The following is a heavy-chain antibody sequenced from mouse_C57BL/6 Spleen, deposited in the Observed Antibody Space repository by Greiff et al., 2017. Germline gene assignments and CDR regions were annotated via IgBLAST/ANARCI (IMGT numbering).Heavy chain of an antibody. D-gene: IGHD2-1*01. V-gene: IGHV1-15*01. CDR1: GYTFTDYE. Sequence: VQLQQSGAELVRPGASVTLSCKASGYTFTDYEMHWVKQTPVHGLEWIGAIDPETGGTAYDQKFKGKAILTADKSSSTAYMELRSLTSEDSAVYYCTREVTLDYWGQGTTLTVSS. J-gene: IGHJ2*01. CDR3: TREVTLDY. CDR2: IDPETGGT.